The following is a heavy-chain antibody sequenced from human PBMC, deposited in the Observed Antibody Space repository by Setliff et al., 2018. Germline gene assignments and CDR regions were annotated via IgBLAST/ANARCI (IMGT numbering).Heavy chain of an antibody. V-gene: IGHV3-21*01. CDR3: ARGGGGHIVVATFDFDI. Sequence: PGGSLRLSCAASGFTFSSYWMTWVRQAPGKGLEWVSSSSTTGRYRFYADSVEGRFTVSRDNTKNSLYLEMNGLRADDTAVYYCARGGGGHIVVATFDFDIWGQGTKVTVSS. J-gene: IGHJ3*02. D-gene: IGHD2-21*01. CDR1: GFTFSSYW. CDR2: SSTTGRYR.